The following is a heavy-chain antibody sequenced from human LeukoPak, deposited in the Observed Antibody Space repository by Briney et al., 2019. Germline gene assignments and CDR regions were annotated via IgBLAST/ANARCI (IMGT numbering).Heavy chain of an antibody. CDR2: IRDSGGST. J-gene: IGHJ4*02. CDR1: GFTASSNY. Sequence: PGGSLRLSCAASGFTASSNYMSWVRQAPGKGLEWVSAIRDSGGSTDYTDSVKGRFTISRDNSKNTLYLQMNSLRAEDTAVYYCAKDLSSSSSGKFVSWGQGTLVTVSS. CDR3: AKDLSSSSSGKFVS. D-gene: IGHD6-6*01. V-gene: IGHV3-23*01.